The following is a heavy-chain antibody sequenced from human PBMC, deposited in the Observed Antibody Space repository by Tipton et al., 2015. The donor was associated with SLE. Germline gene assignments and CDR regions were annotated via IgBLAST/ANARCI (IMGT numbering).Heavy chain of an antibody. Sequence: TLSLTCAVSGGSISSGGYSWSWIRQPPGKGLEWIGYIYYSGSTNYNPSLKSRVTISVDTSKNQFSLKLSSVTAADTAVYYCARESQSFSSSGYWGQGTLVTISS. V-gene: IGHV4-61*08. D-gene: IGHD6-6*01. CDR1: GGSISSGGYS. CDR3: ARESQSFSSSGY. J-gene: IGHJ4*02. CDR2: IYYSGST.